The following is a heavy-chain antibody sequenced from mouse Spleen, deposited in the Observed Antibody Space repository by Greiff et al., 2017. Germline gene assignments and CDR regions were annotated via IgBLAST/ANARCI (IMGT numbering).Heavy chain of an antibody. J-gene: IGHJ4*01. D-gene: IGHD2-4*01. CDR2: INPSTGGT. V-gene: IGHV1-42*01. Sequence: EVQLQQSGPELVKPGASVKISCKASGYSFTGYYMNWVKQSPEKSLEWIGEINPSTGGTTYNQKFKAKATLTVDKSSSTAYMQLKSLTSEDSAVYYCARSTMITRGYYYAMDYWGQGTSVTVSS. CDR1: GYSFTGYY. CDR3: ARSTMITRGYYYAMDY.